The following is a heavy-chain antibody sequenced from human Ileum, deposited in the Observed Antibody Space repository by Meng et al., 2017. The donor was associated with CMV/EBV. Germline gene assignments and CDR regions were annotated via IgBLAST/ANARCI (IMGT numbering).Heavy chain of an antibody. D-gene: IGHD3-10*01. Sequence: GGSLRLSCAASGFTFSSHAMSWVRQAPGKGLEWVSLISSGGSSTYYVDSLKGRFTISRDSSKNTLYLQMNSLSVEDTATYYCATDRGATLSSIVGLDYWGQGTVVTVSS. CDR3: ATDRGATLSSIVGLDY. CDR2: ISSGGSST. CDR1: GFTFSSHA. J-gene: IGHJ4*02. V-gene: IGHV3-23*03.